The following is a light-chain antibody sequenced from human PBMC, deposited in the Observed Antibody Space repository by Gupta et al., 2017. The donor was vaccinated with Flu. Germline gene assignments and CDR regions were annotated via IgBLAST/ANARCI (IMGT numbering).Light chain of an antibody. V-gene: IGKV1-39*01. J-gene: IGKJ4*01. Sequence: DIQLTQSLSSLSAAVGDRVTITCRASQSISTFLNWYQQKPGKAPALLIYASTLQTGVPSRFSGSGSGADFTLTINSLQPEDFATYYCQQSFSTPLTFGGGTKVEIK. CDR3: QQSFSTPLT. CDR2: AS. CDR1: QSISTF.